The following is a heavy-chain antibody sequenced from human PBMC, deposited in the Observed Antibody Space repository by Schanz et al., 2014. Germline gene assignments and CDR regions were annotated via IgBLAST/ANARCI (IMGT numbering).Heavy chain of an antibody. CDR1: GFTFSSYG. CDR3: ARQPGRITVSGVVSNWFDP. J-gene: IGHJ5*02. V-gene: IGHV3-33*01. D-gene: IGHD3-3*01. CDR2: IWYDGSNK. Sequence: QVQLVESGGGVVQPGRSLRLSCAASGFTFSSYGMHWVRQAPGKGLEWVAIIWYDGSNKYYADPVKGRFTISRDNSKNTLYLQMKSLRVEDTAVYYCARQPGRITVSGVVSNWFDPWGQGTLVTVSS.